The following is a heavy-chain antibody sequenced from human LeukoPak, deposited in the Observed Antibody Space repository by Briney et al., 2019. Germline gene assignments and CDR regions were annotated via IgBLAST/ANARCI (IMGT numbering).Heavy chain of an antibody. CDR2: IKQDGSEK. Sequence: GGSLRLSCAASGFTFSSYWMSWVRQAPGKGLEWVANIKQDGSEKYYVDSVRGRFTISRDNAKNSLYLQMNSLRAEDTAVYYCARDRHDYTHYFDYWGQGTLVTVSS. CDR3: ARDRHDYTHYFDY. D-gene: IGHD4-11*01. CDR1: GFTFSSYW. V-gene: IGHV3-7*01. J-gene: IGHJ4*02.